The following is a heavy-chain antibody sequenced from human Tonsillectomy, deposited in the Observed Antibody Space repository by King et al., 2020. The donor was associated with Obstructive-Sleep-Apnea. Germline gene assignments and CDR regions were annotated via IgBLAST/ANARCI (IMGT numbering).Heavy chain of an antibody. CDR1: GASISSSSYY. V-gene: IGHV4-39*07. D-gene: IGHD6-13*01. CDR3: ARERSAGTHWFDP. J-gene: IGHJ5*02. Sequence: QLQESGPGLVKPSETLSLTCTVSGASISSSSYYWGRIRQPPGKGLEWIGNIYYSGRTYYNPSLKSRVTISLDTSKNLFSLRLSSVSAADTAVYYCARERSAGTHWFDPWGQGTLVTVSS. CDR2: IYYSGRT.